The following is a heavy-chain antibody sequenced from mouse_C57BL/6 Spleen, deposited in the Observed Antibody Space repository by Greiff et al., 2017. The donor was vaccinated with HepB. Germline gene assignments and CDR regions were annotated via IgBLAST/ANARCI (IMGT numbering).Heavy chain of an antibody. D-gene: IGHD2-4*01. CDR1: GYAFTNYL. Sequence: VKLMESGAELVRPGTSVKVSCKASGYAFTNYLIEWVKQRPGQGLEWIGVINPGSGGTNYNEKFKGKATLTADKSSSTAYMQLSSLTSEDSAVYFCARGRIYYDFGFDYWGQGTTLTVSS. CDR2: INPGSGGT. V-gene: IGHV1-54*01. CDR3: ARGRIYYDFGFDY. J-gene: IGHJ2*01.